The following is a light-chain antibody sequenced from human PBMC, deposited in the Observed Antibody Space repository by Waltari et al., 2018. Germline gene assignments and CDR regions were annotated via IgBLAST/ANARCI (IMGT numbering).Light chain of an antibody. V-gene: IGLV2-11*01. J-gene: IGLJ1*01. CDR1: TTDLVGDPF. Sequence: QSALTQPRSVSGSPGQSVTISCTGTTTDLVGDPFVSWFQQHPGKAPKLIIYDVCERPSGVPDRFSGSKSDNTASLTISGLQAEDEADYYCCSYAGSYTYVFGSGTKVTVL. CDR3: CSYAGSYTYV. CDR2: DVC.